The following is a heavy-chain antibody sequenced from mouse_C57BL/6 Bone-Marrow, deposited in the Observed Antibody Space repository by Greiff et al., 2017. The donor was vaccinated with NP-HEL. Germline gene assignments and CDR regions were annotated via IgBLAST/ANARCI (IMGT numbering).Heavy chain of an antibody. V-gene: IGHV3-8*01. J-gene: IGHJ1*03. D-gene: IGHD1-1*01. CDR2: ISYSGST. Sequence: EVKLEESGPGLAKPSQTLSLTCSVTGYSISSDYWNWIRKFPGNKLEYMGYISYSGSTYYNPSLKSRISITRDTSKNQYYLQLNSVTTEDTATYYCARNYGSRSYWYFDVWGTGTTVTVSS. CDR3: ARNYGSRSYWYFDV. CDR1: GYSISSDY.